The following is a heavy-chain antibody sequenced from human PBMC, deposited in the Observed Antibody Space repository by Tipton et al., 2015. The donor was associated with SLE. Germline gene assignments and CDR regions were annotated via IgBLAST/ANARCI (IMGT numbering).Heavy chain of an antibody. J-gene: IGHJ3*01. Sequence: SLRLSCAAAGFRFSSYSMDWVRQAPGKGLEWVSAVSGSGGSKYYAESVKGRFTISRDNSRHTLYLQMWSLSADDTAVYYCTKDLMGASDAFHVWGPGTMVIVS. CDR1: GFRFSSYS. D-gene: IGHD1-26*01. CDR3: TKDLMGASDAFHV. V-gene: IGHV3-23*01. CDR2: VSGSGGSK.